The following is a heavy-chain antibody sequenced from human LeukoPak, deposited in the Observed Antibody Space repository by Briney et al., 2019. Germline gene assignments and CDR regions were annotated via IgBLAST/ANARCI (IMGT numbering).Heavy chain of an antibody. D-gene: IGHD4-17*01. J-gene: IGHJ4*02. CDR3: ARESGVTSYLDY. CDR1: GGTFSSYA. CDR2: IIPIFGTA. V-gene: IGHV1-69*05. Sequence: ASVKVSCKASGGTFSSYAISWVRQAPGQGLKWMGGIIPIFGTANYAQKFQGRVTITTDESTSTAYMELSSLRSEDTAVYYCARESGVTSYLDYWGQGTLVTVSS.